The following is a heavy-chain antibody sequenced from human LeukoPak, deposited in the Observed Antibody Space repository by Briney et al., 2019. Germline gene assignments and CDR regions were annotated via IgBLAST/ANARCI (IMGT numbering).Heavy chain of an antibody. Sequence: SETLSLTCAVYGGSFSGYYWSWIRQPPRKGLEWIGEINHSGSTNYNPSLKSRVTISVDTSKNQFSLKLRSVTAADTAVYYCARVTGYRIEDYFDYWGQGTLVTVSS. J-gene: IGHJ4*02. CDR2: INHSGST. CDR3: ARVTGYRIEDYFDY. V-gene: IGHV4-34*01. CDR1: GGSFSGYY. D-gene: IGHD6-13*01.